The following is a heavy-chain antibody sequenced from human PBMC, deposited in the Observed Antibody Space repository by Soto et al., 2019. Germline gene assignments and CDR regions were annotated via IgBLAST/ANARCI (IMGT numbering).Heavy chain of an antibody. CDR2: IKHSGST. CDR3: ARGTFRGYSYGYYFDY. D-gene: IGHD5-18*01. Sequence: SETLCLTCAVYGGSFNGYYWTWIRQPPGKGLEWIGEIKHSGSTNYNPSLKSRVTISVDTSKNQFSLNLTSVTAADTAAYYCARGTFRGYSYGYYFDYWGQGALVTVSS. V-gene: IGHV4-34*01. J-gene: IGHJ4*02. CDR1: GGSFNGYY.